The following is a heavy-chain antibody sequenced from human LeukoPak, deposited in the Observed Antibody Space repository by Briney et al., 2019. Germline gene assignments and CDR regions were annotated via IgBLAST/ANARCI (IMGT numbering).Heavy chain of an antibody. Sequence: APVKVSCKASGYTFTSYGISWVRQAPGQGLEWMGWISAYNGNTNYAQKLQGRVTMTRDTSISTAYMELSRLRSDDTAVYYCARASYYYDSSGYPGYYFDYWGQGTLVTVSS. CDR2: ISAYNGNT. D-gene: IGHD3-22*01. CDR3: ARASYYYDSSGYPGYYFDY. J-gene: IGHJ4*02. V-gene: IGHV1-18*01. CDR1: GYTFTSYG.